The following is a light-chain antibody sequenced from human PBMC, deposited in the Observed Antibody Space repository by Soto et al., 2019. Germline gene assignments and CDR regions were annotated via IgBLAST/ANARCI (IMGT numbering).Light chain of an antibody. CDR1: SSNIGAGYD. CDR3: QSYGSSLSGVV. Sequence: QPVLTQPPSVSGAPGQRVTISCTGSSSNIGAGYDVHWYQQLPGTAPKLLIYGNSNRPSGVPDRFSGSKSGTSASLAITGLQAEDAADYYCQSYGSSLSGVVFGGGTKLTVL. V-gene: IGLV1-40*01. CDR2: GNS. J-gene: IGLJ2*01.